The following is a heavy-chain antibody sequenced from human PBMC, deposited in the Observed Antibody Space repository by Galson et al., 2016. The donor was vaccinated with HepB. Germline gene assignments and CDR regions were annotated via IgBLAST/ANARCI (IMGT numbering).Heavy chain of an antibody. Sequence: SLRLSCAASGFSISIYSMNWVRQAPGKGLEWVSAIRGSGTGTSYTDSVQGRFTISRDNSKNTLYLQMNSLRAEDAAVYYCAKISLAGYNSGWGGSFDIWGRGTMVTVSS. CDR2: IRGSGTGT. J-gene: IGHJ3*02. CDR3: AKISLAGYNSGWGGSFDI. CDR1: GFSISIYS. D-gene: IGHD6-19*01. V-gene: IGHV3-23*01.